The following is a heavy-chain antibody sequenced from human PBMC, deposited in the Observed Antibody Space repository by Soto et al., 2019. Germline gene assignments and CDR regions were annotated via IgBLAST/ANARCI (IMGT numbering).Heavy chain of an antibody. D-gene: IGHD6-13*01. J-gene: IGHJ4*02. V-gene: IGHV1-18*01. CDR2: ISAYNGNT. CDR3: ARDPGIAAAGMDFDY. CDR1: GYTFTSYA. Sequence: ASVKVSCKASGYTFTSYAISWVRQAPGQGLEWMGWISAYNGNTNYAQKLQGRVTMTTDTSTSTAYMELRSLRSDDTAVYYCARDPGIAAAGMDFDYWGQGTLVTVSS.